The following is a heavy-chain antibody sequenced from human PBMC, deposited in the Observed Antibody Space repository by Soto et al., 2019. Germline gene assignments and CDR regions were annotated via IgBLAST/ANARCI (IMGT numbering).Heavy chain of an antibody. CDR1: GFTFSSYA. J-gene: IGHJ3*02. CDR2: ISGSGGST. Sequence: GGSLRLSCAASGFTFSSYAMSWVRQAPGKGLEWVSAISGSGGSTYYADSVKGRFTISRDNSKNTLYLQMNSLRAEDKAVYYCAKAGYYDSSGYDAFDIWGQGTMVTVSS. D-gene: IGHD3-22*01. V-gene: IGHV3-23*01. CDR3: AKAGYYDSSGYDAFDI.